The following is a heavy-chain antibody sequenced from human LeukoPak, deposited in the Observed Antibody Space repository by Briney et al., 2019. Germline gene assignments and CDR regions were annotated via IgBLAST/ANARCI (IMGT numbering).Heavy chain of an antibody. J-gene: IGHJ3*02. V-gene: IGHV4-30-4*01. CDR3: AKQWLRNALDI. D-gene: IGHD3-22*01. CDR1: GGSIYSGDYY. Sequence: SETLSLTCTVSGGSIYSGDYYWRWSRQPPGKGLECIAYIYYSGSTYYHPSLKSRVTISVDTSKNQFSLKLSSVTAADTAVYYCAKQWLRNALDIWGQGTMVTVSS. CDR2: IYYSGST.